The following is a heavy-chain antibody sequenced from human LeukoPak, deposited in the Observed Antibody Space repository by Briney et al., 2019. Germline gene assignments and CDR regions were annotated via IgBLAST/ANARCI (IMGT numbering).Heavy chain of an antibody. J-gene: IGHJ4*02. D-gene: IGHD3-16*01. Sequence: PGGSLRPSCAASGFTFSTYAITWVRQAPGKGLEWVSAIGGSGRGTYYADSVKGRFTISRDNAKKSLYLQMNSLRVEDTAVYYCARGDDGAYWGQGTLVTVSS. V-gene: IGHV3-23*01. CDR2: IGGSGRGT. CDR3: ARGDDGAY. CDR1: GFTFSTYA.